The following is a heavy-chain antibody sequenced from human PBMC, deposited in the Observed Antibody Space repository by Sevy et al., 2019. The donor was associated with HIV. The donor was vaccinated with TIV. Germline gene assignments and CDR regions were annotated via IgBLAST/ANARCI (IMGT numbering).Heavy chain of an antibody. CDR2: ISYDGSSK. V-gene: IGHV3-30*03. Sequence: GGSLRLSCAASGFIFSSYGMHWVRQAPGKGLEWVTIISYDGSSKYYADSVKGRFTISRDNSKNALYLQMNSLRAEDTAVYYCALERLSSNVAEYFQNWGQGTLVTVSS. J-gene: IGHJ1*01. CDR3: ALERLSSNVAEYFQN. CDR1: GFIFSSYG. D-gene: IGHD1-1*01.